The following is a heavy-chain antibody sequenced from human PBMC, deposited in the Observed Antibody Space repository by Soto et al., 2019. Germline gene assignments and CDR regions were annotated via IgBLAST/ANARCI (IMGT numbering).Heavy chain of an antibody. Sequence: QVQLVQSGAEVKKPGASVKVSCKASGYSFTTYAIHWVRQAPGQRREWMGWINAGNGNTKYSQKFQGRVTITKDTSASTAYMDLSSLRSEDTAVYSCARELDFFTGYGLDYWGQGTLVTVSS. D-gene: IGHD3-9*01. V-gene: IGHV1-3*01. CDR1: GYSFTTYA. CDR3: ARELDFFTGYGLDY. CDR2: INAGNGNT. J-gene: IGHJ4*02.